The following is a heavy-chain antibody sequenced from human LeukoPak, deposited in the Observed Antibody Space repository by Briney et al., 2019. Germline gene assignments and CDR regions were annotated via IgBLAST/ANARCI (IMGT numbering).Heavy chain of an antibody. CDR2: IWYDGSNK. CDR1: GFTFGSYG. CDR3: AREYGDYTGGAFDI. V-gene: IGHV3-33*01. D-gene: IGHD4-17*01. J-gene: IGHJ3*02. Sequence: PGGSLRLSCAASGFTFGSYGMHWVRQAPGKGLEWVAVIWYDGSNKYYADSVKGRFTISRDNSKNTLYLQMNSLRAEDTAVYYCAREYGDYTGGAFDIWGQGTMVTVSS.